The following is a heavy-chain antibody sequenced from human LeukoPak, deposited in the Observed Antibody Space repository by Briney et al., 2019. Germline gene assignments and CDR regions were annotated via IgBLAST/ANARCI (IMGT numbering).Heavy chain of an antibody. CDR1: GFTFSSYG. CDR3: ARDQAGYFDY. J-gene: IGHJ4*02. Sequence: GRSLRLSCAASGFTFSSYGMHWVRQAPGKGLKWVAVIWYDGSKKYYADSVKGRFTISRDNSKNTLYLQMNSLRAEDTAVYYCARDQAGYFDYWGQGTLVTVSS. V-gene: IGHV3-33*01. D-gene: IGHD6-13*01. CDR2: IWYDGSKK.